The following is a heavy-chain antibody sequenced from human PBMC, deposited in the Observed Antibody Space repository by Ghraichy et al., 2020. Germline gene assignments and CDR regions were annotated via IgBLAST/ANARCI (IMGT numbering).Heavy chain of an antibody. CDR1: GFTFSRFA. D-gene: IGHD3/OR15-3a*01. J-gene: IGHJ4*02. V-gene: IGHV3-23*01. CDR2: ISTSGGST. Sequence: GGSLRLSCAASGFTFSRFAMSWVRQAPGKGLEWVSVISTSGGSTYYADSVKGRFTISRDNSKNTLFLQMNSLRAEDTAVYYCAREAFGLGSYCDYWGQGTLVTVSS. CDR3: AREAFGLGSYCDY.